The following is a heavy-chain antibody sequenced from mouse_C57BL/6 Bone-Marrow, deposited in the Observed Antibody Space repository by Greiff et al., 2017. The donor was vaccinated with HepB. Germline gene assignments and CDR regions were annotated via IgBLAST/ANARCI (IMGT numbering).Heavy chain of an antibody. Sequence: GGGLVQPKGSLKLSCAASGFTFNTYAMHWVRQAPGKGLEWVARIRSKSSNYATYYADSVKDRFTITRDESQSMLYLQMNNLKTEDTAMYYCVRDGRQLRDGAMDYWGQGTSVTVSS. D-gene: IGHD3-2*02. CDR2: IRSKSSNYAT. V-gene: IGHV10-3*01. CDR1: GFTFNTYA. CDR3: VRDGRQLRDGAMDY. J-gene: IGHJ4*01.